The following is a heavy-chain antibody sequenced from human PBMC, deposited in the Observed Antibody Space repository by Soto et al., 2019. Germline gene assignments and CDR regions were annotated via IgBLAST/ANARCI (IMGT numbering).Heavy chain of an antibody. V-gene: IGHV4-39*01. D-gene: IGHD6-13*01. CDR2: IHYTGNT. Sequence: SETLSLTCTVSGGSIISISYYWGWIRQPPGKGLEYIGNIHYTGNTFYNASLKSRVTISVDTSKDQVSLKLRSVNAADTAVYYCARQVIAAAGTGYFQHWGQGAPVTVSS. CDR1: GGSIISISYY. J-gene: IGHJ1*01. CDR3: ARQVIAAAGTGYFQH.